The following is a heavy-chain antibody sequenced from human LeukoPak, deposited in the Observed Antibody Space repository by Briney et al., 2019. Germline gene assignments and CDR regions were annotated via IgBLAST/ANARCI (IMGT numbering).Heavy chain of an antibody. D-gene: IGHD1-26*01. CDR1: GGSIRSGSYY. Sequence: SQTLSLTCTVSGGSIRSGSYYWSWIRQPAGKGLEWVGHVYTTGSTNYYPSLKSRVTISVDTSKNQFSLNLNSVTAADTAVYYCASGQGALFDYWGQGTLVTVSS. V-gene: IGHV4-61*09. CDR2: VYTTGST. CDR3: ASGQGALFDY. J-gene: IGHJ4*02.